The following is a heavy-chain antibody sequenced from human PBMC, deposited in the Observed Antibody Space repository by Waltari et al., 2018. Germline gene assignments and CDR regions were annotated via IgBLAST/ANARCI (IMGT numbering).Heavy chain of an antibody. CDR2: SRRHRGSAI. V-gene: IGHV3-11*04. Sequence: QVQLVESGGALVKPGGSLRRSCAASGFTFSDYYMSWIRQAPGNGTARDNDSRRHRGSAINSGESGIGRFTISRDNAKNSLYLQMNRLRVDDTAFYYCARAESYSDYDYSRLYFDWWGPGTLVTVSS. J-gene: IGHJ4*02. D-gene: IGHD5-12*01. CDR1: GFTFSDYY. CDR3: ARAESYSDYDYSRLYFDW.